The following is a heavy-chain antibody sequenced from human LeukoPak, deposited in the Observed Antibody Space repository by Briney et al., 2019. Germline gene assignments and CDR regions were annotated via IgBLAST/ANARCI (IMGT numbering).Heavy chain of an antibody. CDR2: ISAYSGNT. D-gene: IGHD3-10*01. CDR3: ARVYYYGSGSYKDGIFDY. Sequence: ASVKVSCKASGYTFTRYGITWVRQAPGQGLEWMGWISAYSGNTNYAQKLQGRVTMTTVTSTTTAYMELRSLRSDDTGVYYCARVYYYGSGSYKDGIFDYWGQGTLVTVSS. J-gene: IGHJ4*02. CDR1: GYTFTRYG. V-gene: IGHV1-18*01.